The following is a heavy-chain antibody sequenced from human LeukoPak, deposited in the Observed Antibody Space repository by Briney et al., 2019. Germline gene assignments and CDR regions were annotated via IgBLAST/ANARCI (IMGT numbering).Heavy chain of an antibody. CDR3: ASGEGSYYYYMDV. CDR2: IYGSGIT. D-gene: IGHD7-27*01. J-gene: IGHJ6*03. V-gene: IGHV4-4*07. CDR1: GGFISNNY. Sequence: SETLSLTCTVSGGFISNNYWSWIRQPAGKGLEWLGRIYGSGITNYNPSLKSRLTISVDKSKNQFSLKLSSVTAADSAVYYCASGEGSYYYYMDVWGKGATVTVSS.